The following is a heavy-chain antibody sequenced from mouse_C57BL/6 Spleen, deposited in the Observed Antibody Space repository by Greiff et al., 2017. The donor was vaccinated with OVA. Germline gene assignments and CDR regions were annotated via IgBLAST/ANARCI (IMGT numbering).Heavy chain of an antibody. J-gene: IGHJ2*01. CDR3: AIVTTVVIDY. D-gene: IGHD1-1*01. Sequence: VQLQQPGAELVMPGASVKLSCKASGYTFTSYWMHWVKQRPGQGLEWIGEIDPSDSYTNYNQKFKGKSTLTVDKSSSTAYMQLSSVTSEDSAVYYCAIVTTVVIDYWGQGTTLTVSS. V-gene: IGHV1-69*01. CDR1: GYTFTSYW. CDR2: IDPSDSYT.